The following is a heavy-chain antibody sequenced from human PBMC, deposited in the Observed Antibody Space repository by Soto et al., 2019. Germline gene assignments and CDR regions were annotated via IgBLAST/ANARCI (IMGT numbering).Heavy chain of an antibody. J-gene: IGHJ4*02. CDR1: GFTFGNCA. CDR2: ISRAGSNI. D-gene: IGHD1-26*01. V-gene: IGHV3-23*01. CDR3: AKGIEGAWEPNDY. Sequence: EVQLLESGGGVVQPGGSLRLSCAASGFTFGNCAMKWVRQAPGKGLEWVSDISRAGSNIYYADSVKGRFTISRDNSKNTLYLQMNSLRAEDTAVYYCAKGIEGAWEPNDYWGQGTLVTFSS.